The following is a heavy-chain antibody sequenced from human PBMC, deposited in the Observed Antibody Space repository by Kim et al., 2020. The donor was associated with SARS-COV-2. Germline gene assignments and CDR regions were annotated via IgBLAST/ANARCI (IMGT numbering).Heavy chain of an antibody. CDR3: AKAPFTFGGVIGY. J-gene: IGHJ4*02. V-gene: IGHV3-30*02. D-gene: IGHD3-16*01. Sequence: AGAVTGRFTNSRDNSQYTLYLQMNSLRAEDTAVYYCAKAPFTFGGVIGYWGQGTLVTVSS.